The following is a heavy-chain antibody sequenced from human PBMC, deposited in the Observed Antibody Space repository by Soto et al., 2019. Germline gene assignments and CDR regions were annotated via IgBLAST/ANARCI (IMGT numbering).Heavy chain of an antibody. Sequence: QVQLQESGPGLVKPSQTLSLTCTVSGGSISSGTYYWSWIRQHPGKGLEWIAYIHYSGDTYYSPSLRSRVTMSVDTSKNQFSVKLSSVTAADTAVYYCARAAVAYCGGDCYCPFDYWGQGALVTVSS. D-gene: IGHD2-21*02. CDR3: ARAAVAYCGGDCYCPFDY. CDR1: GGSISSGTYY. V-gene: IGHV4-31*03. J-gene: IGHJ4*02. CDR2: IHYSGDT.